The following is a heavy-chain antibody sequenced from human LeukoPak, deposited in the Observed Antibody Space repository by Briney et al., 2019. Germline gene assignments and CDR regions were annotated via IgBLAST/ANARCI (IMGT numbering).Heavy chain of an antibody. J-gene: IGHJ6*02. CDR3: AREGVGGAYAMDV. Sequence: ATVTVTCRTSGYTFAAYYIHWVRQPPGQGLEWMGWVNTNGGGTNYAQKFKDRLTMTRDTSICTAYMELSSLESDETAVYFCAREGVGGAYAMDVWGQGTTVTVSS. CDR1: GYTFAAYY. CDR2: VNTNGGGT. D-gene: IGHD2-21*01. V-gene: IGHV1-2*02.